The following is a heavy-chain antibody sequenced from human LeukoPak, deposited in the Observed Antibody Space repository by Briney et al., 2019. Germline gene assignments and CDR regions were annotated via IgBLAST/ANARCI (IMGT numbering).Heavy chain of an antibody. Sequence: ASVKVSCKASGYTFTGYYMHWVRQAPGQGLEWMGWINPNSGGTNYAQKFQGRVTMTRDTSISTAYMELSSLRSEDTAVYYCARGISNYYYYYYMDVWGKGTTVTVSS. CDR3: ARGISNYYYYYYMDV. CDR2: INPNSGGT. J-gene: IGHJ6*03. V-gene: IGHV1-2*02. D-gene: IGHD2-2*01. CDR1: GYTFTGYY.